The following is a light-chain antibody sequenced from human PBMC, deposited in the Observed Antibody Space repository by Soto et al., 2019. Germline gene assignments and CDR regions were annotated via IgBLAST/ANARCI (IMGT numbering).Light chain of an antibody. CDR1: QSVSSD. V-gene: IGKV3-20*01. CDR2: GAS. J-gene: IGKJ1*01. Sequence: IVFTQSPSTLSLSPGERATLSCRASQSVSSDLAWYQHKPGQAPRLLIYGASTRATGIPARFSGRGSGTEFTLTISRLEPEDFAVYYCQQYGSSPRTFGQGTKVDI. CDR3: QQYGSSPRT.